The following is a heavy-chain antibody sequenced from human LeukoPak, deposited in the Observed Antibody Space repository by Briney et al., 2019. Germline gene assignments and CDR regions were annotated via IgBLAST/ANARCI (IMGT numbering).Heavy chain of an antibody. CDR2: IIPIFGTA. CDR1: GYTFTSYG. Sequence: ASVKVSCKASGYTFTSYGISWVRQAPGHGLEWMGGIIPIFGTANYAQKLQGRVTMTTDTSTSTAYMELRSLRSDDTAVYYCARDLVGATDLDYWGQGTLVTVSS. V-gene: IGHV1-18*01. D-gene: IGHD1-26*01. CDR3: ARDLVGATDLDY. J-gene: IGHJ4*02.